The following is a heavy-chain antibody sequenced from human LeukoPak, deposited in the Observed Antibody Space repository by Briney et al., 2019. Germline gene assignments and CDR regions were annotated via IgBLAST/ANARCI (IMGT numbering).Heavy chain of an antibody. CDR1: GDSISSGSHY. Sequence: SETLSLTCSVSGDSISSGSHYWSWIRQPAGKGLEWIGRIYTSGSTNYTPSLKSRVTISVDTSKNQFSLKLTSVTAADTAVYYCARETIYYFDYWGQGTLVTVSS. J-gene: IGHJ4*02. CDR2: IYTSGST. D-gene: IGHD3-3*01. CDR3: ARETIYYFDY. V-gene: IGHV4-61*02.